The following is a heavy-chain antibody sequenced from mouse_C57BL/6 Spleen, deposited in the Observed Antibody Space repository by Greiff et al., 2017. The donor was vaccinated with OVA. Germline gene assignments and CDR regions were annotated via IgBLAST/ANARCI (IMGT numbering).Heavy chain of an antibody. CDR3: ARDGGLLRFDY. Sequence: EVKVVESGGGLVKPGGSLKLSCAASGFTFSSYAMSWVRQTPEKRLEWVATISDGGSYTYYPDNVKGRFTISRDNAKNNLYLQMSHLKSEDTAMYYCARDGGLLRFDYWGQGTTLTVSS. D-gene: IGHD2-3*01. J-gene: IGHJ2*01. V-gene: IGHV5-4*01. CDR2: ISDGGSYT. CDR1: GFTFSSYA.